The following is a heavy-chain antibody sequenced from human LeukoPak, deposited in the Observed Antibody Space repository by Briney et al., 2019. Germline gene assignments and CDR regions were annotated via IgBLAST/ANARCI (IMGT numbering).Heavy chain of an antibody. CDR1: GYSISSGYY. D-gene: IGHD1-26*01. CDR2: IYHSGST. J-gene: IGHJ4*02. V-gene: IGHV4-38-2*01. Sequence: SETLSLTCAVSGYSISSGYYWGWIRQPPGKGLEWIGSIYHSGSTYYNPSLKSRVTISVDTSKNQFSLKLSSVTAADTAVYYCARLWRGSPHYFDYWGQGTLVTVSS. CDR3: ARLWRGSPHYFDY.